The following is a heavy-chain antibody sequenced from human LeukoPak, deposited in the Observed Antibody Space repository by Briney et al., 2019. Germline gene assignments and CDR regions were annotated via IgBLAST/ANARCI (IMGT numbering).Heavy chain of an antibody. J-gene: IGHJ4*02. Sequence: GGSLRLSCAASGFPLSSYWMHWVRQAPGKVLVWVSRIKRDGSSTNYADSVKGRFTISRDNAKNTLYLQMNSLRAEDTAVYYCARVWGGSTFDYWGQGTLVTVSS. D-gene: IGHD3-16*01. CDR3: ARVWGGSTFDY. CDR1: GFPLSSYW. V-gene: IGHV3-74*01. CDR2: IKRDGSST.